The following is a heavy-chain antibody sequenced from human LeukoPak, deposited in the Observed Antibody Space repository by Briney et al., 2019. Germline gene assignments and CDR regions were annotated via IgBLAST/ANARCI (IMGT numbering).Heavy chain of an antibody. CDR3: AKGSYYDSSGSFYFDY. J-gene: IGHJ4*02. D-gene: IGHD3-22*01. CDR2: ISGSGDNT. CDR1: GFTFSSYA. Sequence: PGGSLRLSCAASGFTFSSYAMSWVRQAPGKGLEWVSGISGSGDNTYYADSVKGRFTNSRDNSKNTLYVQVNSLGTGDTAAYYCAKGSYYDSSGSFYFDYWGQGTLVTVSS. V-gene: IGHV3-23*01.